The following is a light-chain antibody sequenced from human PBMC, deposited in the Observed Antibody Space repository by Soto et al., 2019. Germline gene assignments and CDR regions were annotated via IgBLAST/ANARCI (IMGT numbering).Light chain of an antibody. V-gene: IGKV3-15*01. J-gene: IGKJ4*01. CDR3: QEYNNWPALT. CDR1: QSVSSN. Sequence: EIVMTQSPATLSVSPGERATLSCRANQSVSSNLAWYQQKPGQAPRHLISGASTRATGIPDRFSGSGSGTEFTLTISSLQSEDFAVYYCQEYNNWPALTFGGGTKVEIK. CDR2: GAS.